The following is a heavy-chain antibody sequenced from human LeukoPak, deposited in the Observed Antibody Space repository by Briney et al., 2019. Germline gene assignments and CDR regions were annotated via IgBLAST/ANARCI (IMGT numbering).Heavy chain of an antibody. CDR1: GGSISSSRYY. Sequence: SETLSLTCTVSGGSISSSRYYWGWVRQPPGEGLEWIGSIYYSGSTYYNPSLKSRVTISVDTSKNQFSLKLSSVTAADTAVYYCARHAYQPRYPDAFDIWGQGTMVTVSS. CDR3: ARHAYQPRYPDAFDI. V-gene: IGHV4-39*01. D-gene: IGHD2-2*02. CDR2: IYYSGST. J-gene: IGHJ3*02.